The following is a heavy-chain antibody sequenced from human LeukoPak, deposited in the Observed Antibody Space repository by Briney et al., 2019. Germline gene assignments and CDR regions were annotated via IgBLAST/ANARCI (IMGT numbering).Heavy chain of an antibody. D-gene: IGHD6-6*01. CDR2: ISNDGNYK. Sequence: GGSLRLSCAASAFTFSSYAMHWVRQAPGKGLEWVTVISNDGNYKYYADSVKGRFTISRDNSKNTLYLQMNSLRAEDTAVYYCAKEDEYSSSPRAYWYFDLWGRGTLVTVSS. V-gene: IGHV3-30-3*01. CDR3: AKEDEYSSSPRAYWYFDL. J-gene: IGHJ2*01. CDR1: AFTFSSYA.